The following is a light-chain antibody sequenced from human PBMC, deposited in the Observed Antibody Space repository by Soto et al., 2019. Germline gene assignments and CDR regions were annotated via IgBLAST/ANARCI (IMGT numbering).Light chain of an antibody. Sequence: QSALTQPASVSGSPGQSSTISCTGTSSDVGGYNYVSWYQQHPGKAPKLMIYEVSNRPSGVSNRFSGSKSGNTASLTISGLQAEDEADYYCSSYTSSSNLGYVFGTGTKRTVL. J-gene: IGLJ1*01. CDR2: EVS. V-gene: IGLV2-14*01. CDR1: SSDVGGYNY. CDR3: SSYTSSSNLGYV.